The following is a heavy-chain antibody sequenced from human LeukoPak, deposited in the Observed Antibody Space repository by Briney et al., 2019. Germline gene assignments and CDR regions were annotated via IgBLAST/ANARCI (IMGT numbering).Heavy chain of an antibody. V-gene: IGHV3-30*02. D-gene: IGHD2-8*02. CDR3: ATISTAADTDLNAFDI. Sequence: GGSLRLSCAASGFTFSSYGMHWVRQAPGKGLEWVAFIRYDGSNKYYADSVKGRFTISRDNSKNTLYLQMNSLRAEDTAVYYCATISTAADTDLNAFDIWGQGTMVTVSS. CDR2: IRYDGSNK. J-gene: IGHJ3*02. CDR1: GFTFSSYG.